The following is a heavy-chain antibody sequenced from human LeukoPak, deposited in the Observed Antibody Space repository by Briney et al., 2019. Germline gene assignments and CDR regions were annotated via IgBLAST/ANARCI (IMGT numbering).Heavy chain of an antibody. J-gene: IGHJ4*02. CDR1: GGSVSFYY. D-gene: IGHD3-3*01. CDR2: VYAGGNS. Sequence: SETLSLTCSVSGGSVSFYYWTWIRQSAGKGLEWIGRVYAGGNSNYNPSLKSRTTLSINTSKNEFSLMLTSVTAADTAIYYCARDSRYHDFWSGYIDYWGQGILVTVSS. V-gene: IGHV4-4*07. CDR3: ARDSRYHDFWSGYIDY.